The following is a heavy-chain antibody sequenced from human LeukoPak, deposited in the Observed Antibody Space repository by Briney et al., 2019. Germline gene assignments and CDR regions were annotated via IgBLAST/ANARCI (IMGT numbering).Heavy chain of an antibody. CDR2: INHSGST. CDR1: GGSFSGYY. J-gene: IGHJ5*02. D-gene: IGHD3-3*02. Sequence: SETLSLTCAVYGGSFSGYYWSWIRQPPGKGLEWIGEINHSGSTNYNPSLKSRVTISVDTSKNQFSLKLSSVTAAETAVYYCASPSTGFDPWGQGTLVTVCS. V-gene: IGHV4-34*01. CDR3: ASPSTGFDP.